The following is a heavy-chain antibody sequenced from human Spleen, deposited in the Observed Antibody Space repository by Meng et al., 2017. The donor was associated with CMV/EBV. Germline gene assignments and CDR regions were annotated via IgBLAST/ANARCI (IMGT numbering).Heavy chain of an antibody. CDR3: AAKIEITHFDL. V-gene: IGHV1-46*01. D-gene: IGHD1-14*01. CDR2: FNPNGGTT. CDR1: GYTFSHYG. Sequence: SFKTSGYTFSHYGISWVRQAPGQGPEWMGVFNPNGGTTAYAQRFQGRVTMTGDTSTSTVYMEVHSLRSEDTAMYFCAAKIEITHFDLWGQGTLVTVSS. J-gene: IGHJ4*02.